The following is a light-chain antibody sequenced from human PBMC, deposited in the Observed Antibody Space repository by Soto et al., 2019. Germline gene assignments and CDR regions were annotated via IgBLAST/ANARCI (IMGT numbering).Light chain of an antibody. Sequence: DVVMTQSPLSLPVTLGQPASISCRSNQSLVHSDGIAYFSWFQQRPGRSPRRIIYKVSNRDSGVPARFSGSGSGTDFALKISRVEAEDFGVYYCMQGTHWPITLGQGTRLEIK. CDR2: KVS. V-gene: IGKV2-30*02. CDR3: MQGTHWPIT. J-gene: IGKJ5*01. CDR1: QSLVHSDGIAY.